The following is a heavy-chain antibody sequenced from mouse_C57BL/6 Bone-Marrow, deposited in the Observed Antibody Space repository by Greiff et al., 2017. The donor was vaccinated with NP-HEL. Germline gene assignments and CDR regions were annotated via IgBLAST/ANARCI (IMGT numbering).Heavy chain of an antibody. V-gene: IGHV5-16*01. D-gene: IGHD2-4*01. J-gene: IGHJ4*01. Sequence: EVQVVESEGGLVQPGSSMKLSCTASGFTFSDYYMAWVRQVPEKGLEWVANINYDGSSTYYLDSLKSRFIISRDNAKNILYLQMNSLKSEDTATYYCAREGGLRRRTYAMDYWGQGTSVTVSS. CDR2: INYDGSST. CDR1: GFTFSDYY. CDR3: AREGGLRRRTYAMDY.